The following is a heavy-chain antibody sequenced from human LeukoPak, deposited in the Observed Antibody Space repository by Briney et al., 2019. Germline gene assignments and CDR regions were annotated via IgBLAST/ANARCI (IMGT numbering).Heavy chain of an antibody. CDR2: IRYDGSNK. CDR1: GFTFSSYG. J-gene: IGHJ4*02. Sequence: PGGSLRLSCAASGFTFSSYGMHWVRQAPGKGLEWVAFIRYDGSNKYYADSVKGRFTISRDNSKNTLYLQMNSLRAEDTAVYYCASYDSSGYYSAAFDYWGQGTLVTVSS. V-gene: IGHV3-30*02. CDR3: ASYDSSGYYSAAFDY. D-gene: IGHD3-22*01.